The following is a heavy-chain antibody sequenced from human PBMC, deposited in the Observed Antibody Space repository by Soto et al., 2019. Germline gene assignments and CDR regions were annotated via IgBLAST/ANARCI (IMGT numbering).Heavy chain of an antibody. CDR3: ARDALCYYGSGSYPTLDY. CDR2: ISAYNGNT. CDR1: GYTFTSYG. V-gene: IGHV1-18*01. D-gene: IGHD3-10*01. Sequence: QVQLVQSGAEVKKPGASVKVSCKASGYTFTSYGISWVRQAPGQGLEWMGWISAYNGNTNYAQKLQGRLTMTTDTPTSTAYMELRSLRSDDTAVSHCARDALCYYGSGSYPTLDYWGQGTLVTFSS. J-gene: IGHJ4*02.